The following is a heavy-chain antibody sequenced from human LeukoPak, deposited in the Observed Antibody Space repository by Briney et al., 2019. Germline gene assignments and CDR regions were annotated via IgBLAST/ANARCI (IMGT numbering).Heavy chain of an antibody. Sequence: GGSLRLSCAASGFTFSSYSMNWVRQAPGKGLEWVSSISSSSSYIYYADSVKGRFTISRDNAKNSLYLQMNSLRAEDTAVYYCARGRITIFGVVRGYFDYWGQGTLVTVSS. CDR1: GFTFSSYS. J-gene: IGHJ4*02. CDR2: ISSSSSYI. D-gene: IGHD3-3*01. CDR3: ARGRITIFGVVRGYFDY. V-gene: IGHV3-21*01.